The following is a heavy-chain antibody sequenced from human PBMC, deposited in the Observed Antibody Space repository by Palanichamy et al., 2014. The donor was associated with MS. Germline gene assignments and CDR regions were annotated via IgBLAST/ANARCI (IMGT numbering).Heavy chain of an antibody. J-gene: IGHJ4*02. CDR1: GGSISSSSYS. CDR3: ARRVRGNRSSSWYLIDY. D-gene: IGHD6-13*01. CDR2: IDYSGTT. V-gene: IGHV4-39*01. Sequence: QLQLQESGPGLVKPSETLSLTCTVSGGSISSSSYSWGWIRQPPGKGLEWIGSIDYSGTTHYNPALKSRVTISVDTSKNQFSPKLSSVTAADTAVYYCARRVRGNRSSSWYLIDYWGQGTLVTVAS.